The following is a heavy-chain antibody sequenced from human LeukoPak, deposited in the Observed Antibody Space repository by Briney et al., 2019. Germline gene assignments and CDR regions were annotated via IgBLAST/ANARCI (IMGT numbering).Heavy chain of an antibody. CDR1: GYSFTDYN. CDR2: INTNSGEL. V-gene: IGHV1-2*02. J-gene: IGHJ4*02. D-gene: IGHD4-17*01. Sequence: GASVKVSCKASGYSFTDYNMHWVRQAPGQGLEWVGAINTNSGELYYPKNFQGRVTVTRDTSISTAYMELSRLRSNDTAVYYCARDDGDHGFDYWGQGTLVTVSS. CDR3: ARDDGDHGFDY.